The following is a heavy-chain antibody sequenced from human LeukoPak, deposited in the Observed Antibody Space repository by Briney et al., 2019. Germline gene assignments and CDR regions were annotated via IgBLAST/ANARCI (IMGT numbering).Heavy chain of an antibody. J-gene: IGHJ6*02. CDR3: ARVKRTVTTGPDGGMDV. CDR1: GYTFTGYY. D-gene: IGHD4-17*01. Sequence: GASVKVSCKASGYTFTGYYMHWVRQAPGQGLEWMGLINPNNGGSNYAQKFRGRVTMTRDTSISTASMELSSLRSDDPAVYWCARVKRTVTTGPDGGMDVWGQGSPVTVSS. V-gene: IGHV1-2*02. CDR2: INPNNGGS.